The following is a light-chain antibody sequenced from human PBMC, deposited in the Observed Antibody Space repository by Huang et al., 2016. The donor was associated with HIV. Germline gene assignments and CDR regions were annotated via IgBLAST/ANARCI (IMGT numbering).Light chain of an antibody. CDR2: AAS. CDR3: QQYNKWPPEYT. J-gene: IGKJ2*01. Sequence: VMMSQSSATLAASPGERVTLSCGASQSVNTNLAWYQQKPGQPPRLLIYAASTWATGVPARFAGSGSGTEFTLTIDSLQSDDFAVYYCQQYNKWPPEYTFGQGTRLEIK. V-gene: IGKV3-15*01. CDR1: QSVNTN.